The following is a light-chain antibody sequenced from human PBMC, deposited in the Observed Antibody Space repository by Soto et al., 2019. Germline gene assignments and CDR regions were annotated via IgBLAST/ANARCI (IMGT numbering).Light chain of an antibody. CDR3: QQRSTWPFT. V-gene: IGKV3-11*01. J-gene: IGKJ3*01. CDR1: KSVSSY. Sequence: EIVLTQSPATLSLSPGEGATLSCMASKSVSSYLAWYQQKPGQAPRLLIHDASDRATGIPARFSGSGSGTDFTLTISSLEPEDLAVYYCQQRSTWPFTFGPGTKVDLK. CDR2: DAS.